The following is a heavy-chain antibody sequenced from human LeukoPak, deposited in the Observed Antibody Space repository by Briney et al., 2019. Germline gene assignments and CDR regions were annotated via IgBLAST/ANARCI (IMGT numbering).Heavy chain of an antibody. D-gene: IGHD6-19*01. J-gene: IGHJ4*02. CDR1: SYSISSGYY. CDR2: IYHSGST. Sequence: PSETLSLTCGVSSYSISSGYYWGWIRQPPGKGLEWIGTIYHSGSTYYNPSLKSRVTISVDTSKNQFPLKLSSVTAADTAVYYCARESRLSSGWYMDYWGQGTLVTVSS. V-gene: IGHV4-38-2*02. CDR3: ARESRLSSGWYMDY.